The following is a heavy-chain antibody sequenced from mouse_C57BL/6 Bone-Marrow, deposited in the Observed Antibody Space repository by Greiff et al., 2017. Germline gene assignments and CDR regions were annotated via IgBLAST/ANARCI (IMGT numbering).Heavy chain of an antibody. CDR2: IDPENGDT. V-gene: IGHV14-4*01. Sequence: QESGAELVRPGASVKLSCTASGFNIKDDYMHWVKQRPEQGLEWIGWIDPENGDTEYASKFQGKATITADTSSNTAYLQLSSLTSEDTAVYYCTTEVTTPDYWGQGTTLTVSS. D-gene: IGHD2-2*01. CDR3: TTEVTTPDY. J-gene: IGHJ2*01. CDR1: GFNIKDDY.